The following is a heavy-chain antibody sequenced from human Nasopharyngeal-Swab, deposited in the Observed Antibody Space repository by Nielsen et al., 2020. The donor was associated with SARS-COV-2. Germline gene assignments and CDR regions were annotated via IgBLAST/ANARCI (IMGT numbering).Heavy chain of an antibody. Sequence: SGPTLVKPTQTLTLTCTFSGFSLSTSGVGVGWIRQPPGKALEWLALIYWNDDKRYSPSLTTRLTITKDTSKNQVVLTMTNMDPVDTATYFCVHRWGTDAFDIWGQGKMVTVSS. CDR3: VHRWGTDAFDI. CDR1: GFSLSTSGVG. V-gene: IGHV2-5*01. CDR2: IYWNDDK. D-gene: IGHD1-26*01. J-gene: IGHJ3*02.